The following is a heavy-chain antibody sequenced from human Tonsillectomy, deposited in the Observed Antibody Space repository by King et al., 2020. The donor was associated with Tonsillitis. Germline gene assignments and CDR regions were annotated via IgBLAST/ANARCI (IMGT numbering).Heavy chain of an antibody. CDR2: VSFDAITK. J-gene: IGHJ4*02. V-gene: IGHV3-30*18. CDR1: GFTFISSG. Sequence: VQLVESGGGVVQPGTSLRLSCAASGFTFISSGMHWVRQAPGKGLEWVGVVSFDAITKYYSDSLGGRFTISRDDSKKTVYLQIKSLRAEDTAVYDCAKDLTPETEMGGFEFWGQGTLVTVSS. D-gene: IGHD3-16*01. CDR3: AKDLTPETEMGGFEF.